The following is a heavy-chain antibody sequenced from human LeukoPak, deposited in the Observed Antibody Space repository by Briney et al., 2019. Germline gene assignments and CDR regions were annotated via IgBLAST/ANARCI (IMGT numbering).Heavy chain of an antibody. CDR1: GYTLTDFL. D-gene: IGHD4/OR15-4a*01. J-gene: IGHJ4*02. CDR2: INPNSGGT. V-gene: IGHV1-2*02. Sequence: ASVKVSCKASGYTLTDFLMHWVRQAPGQGLEWMGWINPNSGGTNYAQNFQGRVTMTRDTSISTAYMELSRLRSDDTAVYYCAGAPRYGGWGFDSWGQGTLVTVSS. CDR3: AGAPRYGGWGFDS.